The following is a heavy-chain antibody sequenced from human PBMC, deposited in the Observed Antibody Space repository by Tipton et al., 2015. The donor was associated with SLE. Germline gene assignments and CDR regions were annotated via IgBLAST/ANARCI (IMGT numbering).Heavy chain of an antibody. D-gene: IGHD5-12*01. Sequence: PGLVKPSETLSLTCTVSGDSISSSTYYYWGWIRQPPGKGLEWIGNIFYIGSTYYNPSLKSRVTISVDTSKNHFSLRLRAVTAADTAVYFCARLVGGYARWGQGTLVTVSS. J-gene: IGHJ4*02. CDR2: IFYIGST. V-gene: IGHV4-39*02. CDR3: ARLVGGYAR. CDR1: GDSISSSTYYY.